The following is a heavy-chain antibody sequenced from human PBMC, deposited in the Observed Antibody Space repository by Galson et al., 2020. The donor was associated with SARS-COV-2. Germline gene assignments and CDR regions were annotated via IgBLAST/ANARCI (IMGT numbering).Heavy chain of an antibody. V-gene: IGHV3-23*01. CDR2: ISGSGGST. D-gene: IGHD3-10*01. CDR3: AKDLGSYGSGDV. J-gene: IGHJ6*02. CDR1: YA. Sequence: YAMSWVRQAPGKGLEWVSAISGSGGSTYYADSVKGRFTISRDNSKNTLYLQMNSLRAEDTAVYYCAKDLGSYGSGDVWGQGTTVTVSS.